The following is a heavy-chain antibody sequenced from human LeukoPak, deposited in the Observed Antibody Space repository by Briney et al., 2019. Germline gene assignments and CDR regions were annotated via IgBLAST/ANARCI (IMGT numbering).Heavy chain of an antibody. J-gene: IGHJ4*02. CDR3: ARVLAGTLYFDY. V-gene: IGHV3-21*03. Sequence: GGSLRLSCVASEFTFSSYNMNWVRLAPGKGLEWVASISSSSKWMYYTDSVKGRFTISRDNAKNSLYLQMNSLRAEDTAVYYCARVLAGTLYFDYWGQGTLVTISS. CDR2: ISSSSKWM. D-gene: IGHD1-14*01. CDR1: EFTFSSYN.